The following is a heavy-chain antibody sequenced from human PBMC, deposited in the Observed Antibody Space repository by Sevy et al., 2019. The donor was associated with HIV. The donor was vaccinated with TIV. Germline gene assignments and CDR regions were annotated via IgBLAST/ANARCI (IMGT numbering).Heavy chain of an antibody. Sequence: SETLSLTCTVSGGSISSYYWSWIRQPAGRGLEWIGRIYTSGSTNYSPSLKSRVTMSVDTSKNQFSLKLSSVTAADTAVYYCAGGSASSSSYPEYGMDVWGQGTTVTVSS. J-gene: IGHJ6*02. CDR3: AGGSASSSSYPEYGMDV. CDR2: IYTSGST. V-gene: IGHV4-4*07. D-gene: IGHD6-13*01. CDR1: GGSISSYY.